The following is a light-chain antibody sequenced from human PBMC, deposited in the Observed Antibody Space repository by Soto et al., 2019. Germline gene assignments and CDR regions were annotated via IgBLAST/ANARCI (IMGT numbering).Light chain of an antibody. CDR1: RSNIGSYF. J-gene: IGLJ2*01. V-gene: IGLV1-40*01. Sequence: QSVLTQPPSASGTPGQRVTISCSGSRSNIGSYFVYWYQQLPGTAPKLLIYGNSNRPSGVPDRFSGSKSGTSASLAITGLQAEDEADYYCQSYDSSLSVVFGGGTKLTVL. CDR3: QSYDSSLSVV. CDR2: GNS.